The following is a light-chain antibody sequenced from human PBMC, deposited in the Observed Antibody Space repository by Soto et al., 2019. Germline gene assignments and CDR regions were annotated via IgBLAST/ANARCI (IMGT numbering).Light chain of an antibody. Sequence: DVVMTQSPLSLPVTLGQPASISCRSSQSPLYSDGNTYLSWFQQRPGQSPRRLIYKVSNRDSGVQDRFSGSGSGPDFTLKISRVESEDVGVYYCMQGTHWPWTFGQGTKVEIK. CDR3: MQGTHWPWT. CDR2: KVS. V-gene: IGKV2-30*01. J-gene: IGKJ1*01. CDR1: QSPLYSDGNTY.